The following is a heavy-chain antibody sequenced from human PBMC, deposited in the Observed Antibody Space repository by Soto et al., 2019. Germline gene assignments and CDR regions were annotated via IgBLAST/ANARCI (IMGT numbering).Heavy chain of an antibody. CDR3: ARLIYGAYNWLDP. CDR2: IKEDGSEK. D-gene: IGHD3-10*01. CDR1: GFSFSSYW. Sequence: GGSLRLSCAASGFSFSSYWMSWVRQAPGKGLEWVANIKEDGSEKYYVDSVKGRFTISRDNAKNSLYLQMNSLRAEDTAVYHCARLIYGAYNWLDPWGQGTLVTVSS. J-gene: IGHJ5*02. V-gene: IGHV3-7*01.